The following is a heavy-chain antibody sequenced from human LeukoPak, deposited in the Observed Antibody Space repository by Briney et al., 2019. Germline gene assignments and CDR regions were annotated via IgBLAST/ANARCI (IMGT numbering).Heavy chain of an antibody. CDR3: ARLDGDYAPVDY. J-gene: IGHJ4*02. V-gene: IGHV4-59*08. D-gene: IGHD4-17*01. CDR2: IYYSGST. CDR1: GGSISSYY. Sequence: PSETLSLTCTVSGGSISSYYWSLIRQPPGKGLEWIGYIYYSGSTNYNPSLKSRVTISVDTSKDQFSLKLSSVTAADTAVYYCARLDGDYAPVDYWGQGTLVTVSS.